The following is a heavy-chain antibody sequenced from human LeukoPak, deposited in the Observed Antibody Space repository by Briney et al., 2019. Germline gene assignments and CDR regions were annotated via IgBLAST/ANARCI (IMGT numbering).Heavy chain of an antibody. CDR3: ARDASSTNFDY. J-gene: IGHJ4*02. CDR2: ISSSSSYI. CDR1: GFTFSDYA. Sequence: GGSLRLSCAASGFTFSDYAMTWVRQAPGKGLEWVSSISSSSSYIYYADSVKGRFTISRDNAKNSLYLQMNSLRAEDTAVYYCARDASSTNFDYWGQGTLVTVSS. D-gene: IGHD2-2*01. V-gene: IGHV3-21*01.